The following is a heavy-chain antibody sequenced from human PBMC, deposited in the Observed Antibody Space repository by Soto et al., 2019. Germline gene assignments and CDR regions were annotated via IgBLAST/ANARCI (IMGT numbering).Heavy chain of an antibody. CDR2: INPSGGST. Sequence: ASVKVSCKASGYTFTSYYMHWVRQAPGQGLEWMGIINPSGGSTSYAQKFQGRVTMTRDTSTSTVYMELSSLRSEDTAVYYCARSDDYVWGSYRYTSYYYYGMDVWGQGTTVTVSS. CDR3: ARSDDYVWGSYRYTSYYYYGMDV. D-gene: IGHD3-16*02. J-gene: IGHJ6*02. CDR1: GYTFTSYY. V-gene: IGHV1-46*01.